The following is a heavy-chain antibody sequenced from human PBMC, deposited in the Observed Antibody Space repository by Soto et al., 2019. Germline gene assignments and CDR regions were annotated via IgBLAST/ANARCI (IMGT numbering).Heavy chain of an antibody. CDR3: ARNRGYDILTGRVGQTIHFDY. CDR2: IIPIFGTA. Sequence: QVQLVQSGAEVKKPGSSVKVSCKASGGTFSSYAISWVRQAPGQGLEWMGGIIPIFGTANYAQKFQGRVTITADESTSTAYMELSSLRSEDTAVYYCARNRGYDILTGRVGQTIHFDYWGQGTLVTVSS. J-gene: IGHJ4*02. CDR1: GGTFSSYA. V-gene: IGHV1-69*01. D-gene: IGHD3-9*01.